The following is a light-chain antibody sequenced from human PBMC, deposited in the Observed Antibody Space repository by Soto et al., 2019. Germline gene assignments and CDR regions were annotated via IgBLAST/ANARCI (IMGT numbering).Light chain of an antibody. CDR2: DVS. J-gene: IGLJ1*01. CDR3: SSYTARV. Sequence: SALTQPASVSGSPGQSITISCTGTSSDVGGYNYVSWYQQHPGKAPKLMIYDVSNRPSGVSNRFSGSKSGNTASLTISGLQAEDEADYYCSSYTARVFGTGTKVTVL. CDR1: SSDVGGYNY. V-gene: IGLV2-14*01.